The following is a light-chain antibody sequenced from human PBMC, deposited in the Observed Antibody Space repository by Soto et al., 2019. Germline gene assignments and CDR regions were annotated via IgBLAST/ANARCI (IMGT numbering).Light chain of an antibody. CDR3: QQYEKWPPSIT. Sequence: EIVLTQSPATLSVSPGDRATLSCRSSQPVNNNLAWYQHKPGQAPRLLIYGASTRATGISARFSGGGSGTEFTLTISSLQSGDFALYFCQQYEKWPPSITFGQGTRLEIK. V-gene: IGKV3-15*01. CDR2: GAS. J-gene: IGKJ5*01. CDR1: QPVNNN.